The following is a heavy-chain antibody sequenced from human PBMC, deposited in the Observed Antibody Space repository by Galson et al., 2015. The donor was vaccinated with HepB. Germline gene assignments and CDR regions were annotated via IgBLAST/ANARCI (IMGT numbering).Heavy chain of an antibody. CDR1: GYTLTELS. CDR3: ATSLALVGATTRFDY. D-gene: IGHD1-26*01. Sequence: SVKVSCKVSGYTLTELSMHWVRQAPGKGLEWMGGFDPEDGETIYAQKFQGRVTMTEDTSTDTAYMELSSLRSEDTAVYYCATSLALVGATTRFDYWGQGTLVTVSS. CDR2: FDPEDGET. J-gene: IGHJ4*02. V-gene: IGHV1-24*01.